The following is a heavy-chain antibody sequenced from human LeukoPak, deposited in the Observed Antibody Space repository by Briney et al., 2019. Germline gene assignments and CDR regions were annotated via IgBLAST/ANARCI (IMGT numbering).Heavy chain of an antibody. CDR3: ARGSIAAPSPDY. CDR2: INAGNGNT. Sequence: ASVKVSCKASGYTFTSYAMHWVRQAPGQRLEWMGWINAGNGNTKYSQKFQGRVTITRDTSASTAYMELSSLRSEDTAVYYCARGSIAAPSPDYWGQGTLVTVSS. V-gene: IGHV1-3*01. J-gene: IGHJ4*02. CDR1: GYTFTSYA. D-gene: IGHD6-6*01.